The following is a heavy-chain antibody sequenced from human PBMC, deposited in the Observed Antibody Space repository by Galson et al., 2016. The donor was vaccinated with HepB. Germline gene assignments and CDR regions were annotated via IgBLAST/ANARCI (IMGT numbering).Heavy chain of an antibody. D-gene: IGHD3-10*01. V-gene: IGHV3-21*06. CDR3: ARDRIIMLRGVTNWLDP. CDR1: GFSFSNYN. CDR2: ISGTSTHI. J-gene: IGHJ5*02. Sequence: SLRLSCAASGFSFSNYNMNWVRQAPGKGPEWVSSISGTSTHIYYADSVKGRFTISRDNAKNSLYLQMNSLRAEDTAMYSCARDRIIMLRGVTNWLDPWGQGTLVTVS.